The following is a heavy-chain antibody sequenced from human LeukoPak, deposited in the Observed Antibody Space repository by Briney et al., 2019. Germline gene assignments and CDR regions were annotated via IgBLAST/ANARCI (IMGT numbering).Heavy chain of an antibody. D-gene: IGHD5-24*01. V-gene: IGHV1-46*01. J-gene: IGHJ3*02. Sequence: GASVKASCKASGYTFTSYYMHWVRLAPGQGLEWMGIINPSGGSTSYAQKFQGRVTMTRDMSTSTVYMELSSLRSEDTAVYYCAVPFVSRDGYNAAAFDIWGQGTMVTVSS. CDR1: GYTFTSYY. CDR2: INPSGGST. CDR3: AVPFVSRDGYNAAAFDI.